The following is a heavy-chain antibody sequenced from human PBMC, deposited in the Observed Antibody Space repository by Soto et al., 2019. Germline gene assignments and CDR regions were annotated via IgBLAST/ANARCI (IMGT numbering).Heavy chain of an antibody. V-gene: IGHV3-30*18. J-gene: IGHJ6*02. CDR3: AKDLISMVRGVDYYYYGMDV. Sequence: LRLSCAASGFTFSSYGMHWVRQAPGKGLEWVAVISYDGSNKYYADSVKGRFTISRDNSKNTLYLQMNSLRAEDTAVYYCAKDLISMVRGVDYYYYGMDVWGQGTTVTVSS. D-gene: IGHD3-10*01. CDR2: ISYDGSNK. CDR1: GFTFSSYG.